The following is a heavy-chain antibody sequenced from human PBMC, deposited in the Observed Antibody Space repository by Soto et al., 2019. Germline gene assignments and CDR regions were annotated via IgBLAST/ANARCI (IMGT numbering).Heavy chain of an antibody. CDR3: AHRLGGDYADY. CDR1: GFSLSTSGVG. J-gene: IGHJ4*02. V-gene: IGHV2-5*02. CDR2: IYWDDDK. Sequence: QITLKESGPTLVKPTQTLTLTCTFSGFSLSTSGVGVGWIRQPPGKALEWLALIYWDDDKRYSPSLKSRLTITKNTTKNQVVLTMTNMDPVDTATYYCAHRLGGDYADYWGQGTLVTVSS.